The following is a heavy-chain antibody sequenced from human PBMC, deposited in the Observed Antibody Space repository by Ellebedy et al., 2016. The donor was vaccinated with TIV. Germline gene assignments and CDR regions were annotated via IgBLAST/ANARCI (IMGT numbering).Heavy chain of an antibody. CDR3: ARGGSWNDYDY. V-gene: IGHV5-51*01. CDR1: GNRFSSSW. D-gene: IGHD1-1*01. J-gene: IGHJ4*02. CDR2: LYPGDSDT. Sequence: GESLKISCKASGNRFSSSWIGWVRQMPGKGLEWMAMLYPGDSDTRYSPSFQGQVTIAADRSISTAVLKWSSLKASDTAFYYCARGGSWNDYDYWGQGTRVTVSS.